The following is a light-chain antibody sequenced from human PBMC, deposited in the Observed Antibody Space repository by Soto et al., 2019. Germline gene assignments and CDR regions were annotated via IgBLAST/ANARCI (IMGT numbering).Light chain of an antibody. V-gene: IGLV1-51*01. Sequence: QSVLTQPPSVSAAPGQKVTISFSGSSSNIGNNYVSWYQQLPGTAPKLPIYDNNKRPSGIPDRFSGSKSGTSATLGITGLQTGDEADYYCGTWDSSLSAGVFGTGTKLTVL. CDR2: DNN. CDR3: GTWDSSLSAGV. J-gene: IGLJ1*01. CDR1: SSNIGNNY.